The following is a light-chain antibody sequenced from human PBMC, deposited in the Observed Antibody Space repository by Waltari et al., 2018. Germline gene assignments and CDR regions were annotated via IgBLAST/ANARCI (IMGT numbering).Light chain of an antibody. CDR2: WAS. Sequence: TINCKSSQSVLYSSNNKNYLAWYQQKPGQPPKLLLYWASTRESGVPDRFSGSGSGTDFTLTISSLQAEDVAVYYCQQYYSTPLTFGQGTELEIK. CDR3: QQYYSTPLT. V-gene: IGKV4-1*01. J-gene: IGKJ2*01. CDR1: QSVLYSSNNKNY.